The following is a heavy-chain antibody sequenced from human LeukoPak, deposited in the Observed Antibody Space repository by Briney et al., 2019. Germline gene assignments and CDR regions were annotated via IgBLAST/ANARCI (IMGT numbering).Heavy chain of an antibody. V-gene: IGHV3-23*01. D-gene: IGHD5-12*01. CDR3: AKDPRSGYGDDY. Sequence: AGGALRLSCAASGFTFSSYAMSWVRQAPGKGLEWVSAISGSGGSTYYADSVKGRFTISRDNSKNTLYLKMNSLRAEDTAVYYCAKDPRSGYGDDYWGQGTLVTVSS. CDR2: ISGSGGST. J-gene: IGHJ4*02. CDR1: GFTFSSYA.